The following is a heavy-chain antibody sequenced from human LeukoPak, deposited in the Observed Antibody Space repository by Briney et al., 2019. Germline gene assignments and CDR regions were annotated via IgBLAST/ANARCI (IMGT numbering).Heavy chain of an antibody. CDR2: MNPNSGNT. CDR3: ARGLGSSWNYYYYYMGV. Sequence: ASVKVSCKASGYTFTSYDINWVRQATGQGLEWMGWMNPNSGNTGYAQKFQGRVTMTRNTSISTAYMELSSLRSEDTAVYYCARGLGSSWNYYYYYMGVWGKGTTVTVSS. V-gene: IGHV1-8*01. J-gene: IGHJ6*03. CDR1: GYTFTSYD. D-gene: IGHD6-13*01.